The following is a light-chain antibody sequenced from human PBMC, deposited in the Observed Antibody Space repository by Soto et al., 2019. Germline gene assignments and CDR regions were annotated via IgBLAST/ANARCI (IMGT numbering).Light chain of an antibody. V-gene: IGKV3-20*01. Sequence: EIVLTQSPGTLSLSPGERATLSCRASQSVSSRLAWYQHKPGQAPRLLISGASSRATGIPDRFSGSGSATDFTLTISRLEPEDFALYYCQQYGSSPITFGQGTRLEIK. CDR3: QQYGSSPIT. CDR1: QSVSSR. CDR2: GAS. J-gene: IGKJ5*01.